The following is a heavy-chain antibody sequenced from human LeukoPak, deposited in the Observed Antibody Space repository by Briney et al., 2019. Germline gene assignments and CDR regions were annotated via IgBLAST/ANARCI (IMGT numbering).Heavy chain of an antibody. D-gene: IGHD6-19*01. J-gene: IGHJ4*02. CDR1: GFTFSTYS. CDR3: ARDAPGSGWARGYYFDY. CDR2: ISTSSGYI. V-gene: IGHV3-21*01. Sequence: GGSLRLSCAASGFTFSTYSMNWVRQAPGKGLEWVSSISTSSGYIKYADSVKGRFTISRDNAKNSLYLQMNSLRAEDTAVYYCARDAPGSGWARGYYFDYWGQGTLVTVSS.